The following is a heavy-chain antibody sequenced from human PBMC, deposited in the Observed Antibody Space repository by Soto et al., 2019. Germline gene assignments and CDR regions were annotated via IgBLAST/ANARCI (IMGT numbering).Heavy chain of an antibody. V-gene: IGHV1-3*01. CDR3: ARRGALTSYYYGYYFDY. D-gene: IGHD3-9*01. CDR2: INPGNGNT. CDR1: GYTFPRYA. J-gene: IGHJ4*02. Sequence: ASVKVSCKASGYTFPRYAMNWVRQAPGQSPERMGWINPGNGNTKYSQRFQGRVTITRDASASTAYMELSSLTSEDTAVYYCARRGALTSYYYGYYFDYWGQGTLVTVSS.